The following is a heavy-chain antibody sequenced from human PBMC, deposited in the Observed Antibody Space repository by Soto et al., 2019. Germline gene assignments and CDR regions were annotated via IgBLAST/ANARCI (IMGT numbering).Heavy chain of an antibody. CDR3: ARGGSGYYDFWSAYRIDY. Sequence: SETLSLTCTVSGGSISSGDYYWSWIRQPPGKGLEWIGYIYYSGSTYYNPSLKSRLIISVDTSKNQFSLKLSSVTAADTAVYYCARGGSGYYDFWSAYRIDYWGQGTLVTVSS. J-gene: IGHJ4*02. CDR2: IYYSGST. CDR1: GGSISSGDYY. D-gene: IGHD3-3*01. V-gene: IGHV4-30-4*01.